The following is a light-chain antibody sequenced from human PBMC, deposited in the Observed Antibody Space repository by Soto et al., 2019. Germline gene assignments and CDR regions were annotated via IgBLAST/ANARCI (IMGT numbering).Light chain of an antibody. CDR2: GVT. J-gene: IGLJ1*01. Sequence: QSVLTQPTSVSGSPGQSITISCTGNHNDIGTYDYVSWYQQHPGRAPRLLIHGVTTRPSGISGRFSASKSGLTASLTISGLQPEDEADYYCSSFTSNRLYVFGPETKVTVL. CDR1: HNDIGTYDY. CDR3: SSFTSNRLYV. V-gene: IGLV2-14*03.